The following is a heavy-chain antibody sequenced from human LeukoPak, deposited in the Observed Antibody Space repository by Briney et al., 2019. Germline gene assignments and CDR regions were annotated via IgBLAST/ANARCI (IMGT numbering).Heavy chain of an antibody. J-gene: IGHJ4*02. V-gene: IGHV1-8*01. CDR1: GYTFISYD. CDR2: MNPNSGNT. Sequence: GASVKVSCKASGYTFISYDINWVRQATGQGLEWMGWMNPNSGNTGYAQKFQGRVTMTRNTSISTAYMELSSLRSEDTAVYYCARGYDILTGYYDPFVDYWGQGTLVTVSS. CDR3: ARGYDILTGYYDPFVDY. D-gene: IGHD3-9*01.